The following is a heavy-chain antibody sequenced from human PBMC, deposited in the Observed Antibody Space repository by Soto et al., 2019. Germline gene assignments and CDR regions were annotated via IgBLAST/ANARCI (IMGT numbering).Heavy chain of an antibody. CDR3: ARGDCVGGTCYSLAGSFYYYMDV. V-gene: IGHV3-74*02. CDR1: GFTFSNYW. J-gene: IGHJ6*03. Sequence: EVQLVESGGGLVQPGGSLRLSCAASGFTFSNYWMYWVRQAPGKGLEWVSRINSDGSVSSYADSVKGQLTISRDNVKNTLYLQMASLRAEHTAVYYCARGDCVGGTCYSLAGSFYYYMDVWGKGTTVTVFS. D-gene: IGHD2-15*01. CDR2: INSDGSVS.